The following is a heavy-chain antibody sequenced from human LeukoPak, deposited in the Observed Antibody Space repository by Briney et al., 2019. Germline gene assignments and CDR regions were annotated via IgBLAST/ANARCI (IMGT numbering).Heavy chain of an antibody. Sequence: ASVKVSCKASGGTFSSYAISWVRQAPGQGLEWMGGIIPSLGTANYAQKFKGRVTITADKSTSTAYMELSSLRSEDTAVYYCARVPGAMVRGVLRFWFDPWGQGTLVTVSS. CDR1: GGTFSSYA. CDR2: IIPSLGTA. CDR3: ARVPGAMVRGVLRFWFDP. V-gene: IGHV1-69*06. D-gene: IGHD3-10*01. J-gene: IGHJ5*02.